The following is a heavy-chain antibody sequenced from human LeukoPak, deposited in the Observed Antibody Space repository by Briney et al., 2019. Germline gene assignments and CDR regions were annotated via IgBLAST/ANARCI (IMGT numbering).Heavy chain of an antibody. CDR2: INHSGST. J-gene: IGHJ5*02. CDR1: GGSFSGYY. CDR3: ARAPVNGSGSYPDNWFDP. V-gene: IGHV4-34*01. Sequence: PSETLSLTCAVYGGSFSGYYWSWIRQPPGKGLEWIGEINHSGSTNYNPSLKSRVTISVDTSKNQFSLRLSSVTAADTAVYYCARAPVNGSGSYPDNWFDPWGQGTLVTVSS. D-gene: IGHD3-10*01.